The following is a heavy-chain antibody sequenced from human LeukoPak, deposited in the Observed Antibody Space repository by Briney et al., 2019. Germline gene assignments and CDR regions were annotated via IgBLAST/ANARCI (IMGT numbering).Heavy chain of an antibody. Sequence: GGSLRLSCAASGFTCSSYAMSWVRQAPGKGLEWVSAISGSGGSTYYADSVKGRFTISRDNSKNTLYLQMNSLRAEDTAVYYCAKAMRPTVSYFDYWGQGTLVTVSS. CDR2: ISGSGGST. CDR1: GFTCSSYA. J-gene: IGHJ4*02. CDR3: AKAMRPTVSYFDY. V-gene: IGHV3-23*01. D-gene: IGHD4-17*01.